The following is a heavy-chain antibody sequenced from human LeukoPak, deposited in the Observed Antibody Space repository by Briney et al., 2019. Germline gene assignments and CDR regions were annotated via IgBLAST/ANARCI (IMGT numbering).Heavy chain of an antibody. CDR1: GGSISSYY. CDR3: ARFHLEYSSSLGDYYYYGMDV. V-gene: IGHV4-4*07. J-gene: IGHJ6*02. Sequence: SETLSLTCTVSGGSISSYYWSWIRQPAGKGLEWIGRIYTSGRTNYNPSLKSRFTMSVDTSKNQFSLKLSSVTAADTAVYYCARFHLEYSSSLGDYYYYGMDVWGQGTTVTVSS. CDR2: IYTSGRT. D-gene: IGHD6-6*01.